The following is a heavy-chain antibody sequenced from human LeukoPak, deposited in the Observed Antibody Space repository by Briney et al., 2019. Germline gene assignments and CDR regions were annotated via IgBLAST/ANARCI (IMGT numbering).Heavy chain of an antibody. CDR2: ISYDGNNK. CDR3: TRDRQGPKLYEMHV. Sequence: GGSLRPSCAASGFTFSDHVMHWVRQAPDKGLEWVAMISYDGNNKYYADSVKGRFTISRDNSKDTLYLQMNSLRAEDTAVYSCTRDRQGPKLYEMHVWGQGTRSPSP. J-gene: IGHJ6*02. D-gene: IGHD3-10*01. V-gene: IGHV3-30-3*01. CDR1: GFTFSDHV.